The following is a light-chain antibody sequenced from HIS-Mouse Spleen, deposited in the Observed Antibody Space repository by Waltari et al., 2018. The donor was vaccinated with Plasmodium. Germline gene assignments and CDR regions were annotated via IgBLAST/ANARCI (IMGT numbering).Light chain of an antibody. CDR1: QSISSY. Sequence: DIQMTQSPSSLSASVGDRVTITCRASQSISSYLNWYQQNPGKAPKLLIYAASSLQSGVPSRFSGSGSGTDFTLTISSLQPEDFATYYCQQYNNWSFTFGPGTKVDIK. J-gene: IGKJ3*01. CDR2: AAS. CDR3: QQYNNWSFT. V-gene: IGKV1-39*01.